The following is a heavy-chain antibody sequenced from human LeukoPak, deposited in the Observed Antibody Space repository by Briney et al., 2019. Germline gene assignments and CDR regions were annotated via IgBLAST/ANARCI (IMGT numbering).Heavy chain of an antibody. J-gene: IGHJ5*02. Sequence: SETLSLTCTVSGGSISSRDYYWSWPPHPPAPPLQWIGYIYYSGSTYYNPSLKSRVTISVDTSKNQFSLKLSSVTAADTAVYYCARGVAASNWFDPWGQGTLVTVSS. CDR3: ARGVAASNWFDP. V-gene: IGHV4-30-4*08. CDR1: GGSISSRDYY. D-gene: IGHD2-15*01. CDR2: IYYSGST.